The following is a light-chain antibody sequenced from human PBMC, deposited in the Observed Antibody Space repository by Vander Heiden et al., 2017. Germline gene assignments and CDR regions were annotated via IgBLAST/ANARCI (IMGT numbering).Light chain of an antibody. V-gene: IGLV1-51*02. CDR2: EDN. Sequence: QSELTQPPSVSAAPGQKVTISCSGSATNIGSNYVSWYQQLPGTAPKLLIYEDNKRPSGIPDRFPGSKSGTSATLGITGLQTGDEADYYCGTWDSSLNTGAVFGGGTKLTVL. CDR3: GTWDSSLNTGAV. J-gene: IGLJ3*02. CDR1: ATNIGSNY.